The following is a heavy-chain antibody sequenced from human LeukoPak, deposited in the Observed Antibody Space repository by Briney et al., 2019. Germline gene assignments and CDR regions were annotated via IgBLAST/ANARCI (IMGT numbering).Heavy chain of an antibody. Sequence: GGSLRLSCAASGFMFSSNWMSWVRLAPGKGLEWVANIKEDGTETYYVDSVKGRFTISRDNAKNSLYLQMNSLRADDTAVYYCARDGLYFDYWGQGTLVTVSS. CDR2: IKEDGTET. CDR1: GFMFSSNW. J-gene: IGHJ4*02. CDR3: ARDGLYFDY. V-gene: IGHV3-7*01.